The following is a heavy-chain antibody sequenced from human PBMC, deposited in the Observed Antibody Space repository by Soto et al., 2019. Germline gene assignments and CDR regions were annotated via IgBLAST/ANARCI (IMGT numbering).Heavy chain of an antibody. CDR1: GGSISSGGYY. CDR3: ARTRDRTDDPFDI. CDR2: IYYSGST. D-gene: IGHD2-15*01. J-gene: IGHJ3*02. Sequence: PSETLSLTCTVSGGSISSGGYYWSWIRQHPGEGLEWIGYIYYSGSTYYNPSLKSRVTISVDTSKNQFSLKLSSVTAADTAVYYCARTRDRTDDPFDIWGQGAMVTVSS. V-gene: IGHV4-31*03.